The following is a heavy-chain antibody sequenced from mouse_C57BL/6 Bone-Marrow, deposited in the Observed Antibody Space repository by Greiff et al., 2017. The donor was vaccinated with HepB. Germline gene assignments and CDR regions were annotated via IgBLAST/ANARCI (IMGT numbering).Heavy chain of an antibody. CDR1: GYTFTDYY. CDR2: IFPGSGST. D-gene: IGHD3-2*02. V-gene: IGHV1-75*01. CDR3: ARSGGSGYNWFAY. Sequence: VQLQQSGPELVKPGASVKISCKASGYTFTDYYINWVKQRPGQGLEWIGWIFPGSGSTYYNEKFKGKATLTVDKSSSTAYMLLSSLTSEDSAVYFCARSGGSGYNWFAYWGQGTLVTVSA. J-gene: IGHJ3*01.